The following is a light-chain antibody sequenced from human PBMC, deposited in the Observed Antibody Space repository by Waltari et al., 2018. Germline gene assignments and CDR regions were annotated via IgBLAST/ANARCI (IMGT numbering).Light chain of an antibody. J-gene: IGLJ3*02. Sequence: QSALTQPRSVSGSPAQSVTISCTGTSPDIGSSAYVSCYQPHPGKAPKLMILNVNQRPSGVPDRFSGYKSGNTASLTISGLQAEDEADYYCCSYAGNYIWVFGGGTKLTVL. CDR1: SPDIGSSAY. CDR3: CSYAGNYIWV. CDR2: NVN. V-gene: IGLV2-11*01.